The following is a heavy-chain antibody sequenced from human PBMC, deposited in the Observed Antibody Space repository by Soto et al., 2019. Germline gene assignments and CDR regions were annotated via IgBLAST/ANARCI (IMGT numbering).Heavy chain of an antibody. CDR1: GYTFTDYY. D-gene: IGHD3-10*02. CDR3: ARGAPHYDPTMFSYYYYYGMDV. J-gene: IGHJ6*02. Sequence: QVQLVQSGAEVKKPGASVKVSCKASGYTFTDYYMHWVRQAPGQGLEWMGGIDPNSGDTYSPQKFQGKVTMTRDTPFSTAYMEVTRRRSDDTAVYFCARGAPHYDPTMFSYYYYYGMDVWGHGTTVTVSS. V-gene: IGHV1-2*02. CDR2: IDPNSGDT.